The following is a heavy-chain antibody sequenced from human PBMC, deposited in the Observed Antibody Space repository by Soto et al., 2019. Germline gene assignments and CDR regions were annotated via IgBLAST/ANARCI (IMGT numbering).Heavy chain of an antibody. V-gene: IGHV4-34*01. Sequence: SETLSLTCAVYGGSFSGYYWSWIRQPPGKGLEWIGEINHSGSTNYNPSLKSRVTISVDTSKNQFSLKLSSVTAADTAVYYCATTLTSESAHDVWGKGTTVTVSS. J-gene: IGHJ6*04. CDR1: GGSFSGYY. CDR3: ATTLTSESAHDV. D-gene: IGHD7-27*01. CDR2: INHSGST.